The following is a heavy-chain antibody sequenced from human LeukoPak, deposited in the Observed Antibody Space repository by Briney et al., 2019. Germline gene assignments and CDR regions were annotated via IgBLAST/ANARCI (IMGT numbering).Heavy chain of an antibody. CDR2: IDTDGSST. CDR3: ARVYESFDI. D-gene: IGHD2-8*01. V-gene: IGHV3-74*01. Sequence: PGGFLRLSCAASGFTFSSYWMHWVRQAPGKGLVWVSRIDTDGSSTSYADSVKGRLTISRDNAKKTLYLQLNSLRAEDTAVYYCARVYESFDIWGQGTMVTVSS. J-gene: IGHJ3*02. CDR1: GFTFSSYW.